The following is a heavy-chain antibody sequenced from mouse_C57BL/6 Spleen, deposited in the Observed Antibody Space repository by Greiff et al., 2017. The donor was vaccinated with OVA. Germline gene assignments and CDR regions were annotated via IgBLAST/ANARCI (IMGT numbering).Heavy chain of an antibody. CDR2: IRRTSSTYAS. D-gene: IGHD2-1*01. CDR3: VRDVYGNYFDY. CDR1: GFTFNTYA. J-gene: IGHJ2*01. Sequence: EVKVVESGGGLVQPKGSLKLSCAASGFTFNTYAMHWVRQAPGKGLEWVARIRRTSSTYASYYAVSVKDRFTISRDDSQSMLDLQMNNRKTEDTAMYYCVRDVYGNYFDYWGQGTTLTVSS. V-gene: IGHV10-3*01.